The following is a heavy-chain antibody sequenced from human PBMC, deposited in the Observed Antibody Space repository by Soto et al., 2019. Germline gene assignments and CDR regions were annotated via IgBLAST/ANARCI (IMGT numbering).Heavy chain of an antibody. J-gene: IGHJ4*02. CDR2: IIPIFGTA. CDR1: GGTFSSYA. Sequence: GASVKVSCKASGGTFSSYAISWVRQAPGQGLEWMGGIIPIFGTANYAQKFQGRVTITADESTSTAYMELSSLRSEDTAVYYCAMNPPDYYDSSGYYAFDYWGQGTLVTVSS. CDR3: AMNPPDYYDSSGYYAFDY. V-gene: IGHV1-69*13. D-gene: IGHD3-22*01.